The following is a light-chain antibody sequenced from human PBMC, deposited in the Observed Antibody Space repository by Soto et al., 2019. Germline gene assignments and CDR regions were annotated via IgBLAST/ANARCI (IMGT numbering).Light chain of an antibody. J-gene: IGLJ1*01. CDR3: QSYDSSLSFYV. Sequence: QSVLTQPPSVSGAPGQRVTICCTGSSSNIGAGYDVHWYQQLPGTAPKLLIYGNSNRPSGVPDRFSGSKSGTSASLAITGLQAEDEADYYCQSYDSSLSFYVFGTGTKVTVL. CDR1: SSNIGAGYD. V-gene: IGLV1-40*01. CDR2: GNS.